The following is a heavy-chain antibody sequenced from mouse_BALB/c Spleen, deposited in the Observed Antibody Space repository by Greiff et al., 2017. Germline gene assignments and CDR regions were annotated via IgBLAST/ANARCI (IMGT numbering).Heavy chain of an antibody. D-gene: IGHD1-1*02. CDR2: ISSGGSYT. V-gene: IGHV5-6*01. CDR1: GFTFSSYG. J-gene: IGHJ3*01. Sequence: EVKLVESGGDLVKPGGSLKLSCAASGFTFSSYGMSWVRQTPDKRLEWVATISSGGSYTYYPDSVKGRFTISRDNAKNTLYLQMSSLKSEDTAMYYCARHPYYGGNYVWFAYWGQGTLVTVSA. CDR3: ARHPYYGGNYVWFAY.